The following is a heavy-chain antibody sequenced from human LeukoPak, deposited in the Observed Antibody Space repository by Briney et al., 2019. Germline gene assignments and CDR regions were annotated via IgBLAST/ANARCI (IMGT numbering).Heavy chain of an antibody. Sequence: GGSLRLSCAASGFTFSSYNMNWVRQAPGKGLEWVSSISTSSSYIYYADSVKGRVTISRDNAKNSLYLQMNSLRAEDTAVYYCARQEMTTVTPFDYWGQGTLVTVSS. V-gene: IGHV3-21*01. D-gene: IGHD4-4*01. J-gene: IGHJ4*02. CDR2: ISTSSSYI. CDR1: GFTFSSYN. CDR3: ARQEMTTVTPFDY.